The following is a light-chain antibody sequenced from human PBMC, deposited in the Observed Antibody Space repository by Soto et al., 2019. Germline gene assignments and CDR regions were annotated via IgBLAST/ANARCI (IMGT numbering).Light chain of an antibody. CDR3: QESYSTPSVT. J-gene: IGKJ3*01. CDR2: AAS. Sequence: DIPMTQSPSSMSASVGDRVTITCRASQSISAYLNWYQQKPGKAPKLLIYAASSLQSGVPSRFSGSGSGTDFTLTISSLQPEDFAPYYCQESYSTPSVTFGPGTKVDIK. V-gene: IGKV1-39*01. CDR1: QSISAY.